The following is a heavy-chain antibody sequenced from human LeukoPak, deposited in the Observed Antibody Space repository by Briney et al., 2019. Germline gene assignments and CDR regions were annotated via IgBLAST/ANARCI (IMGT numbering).Heavy chain of an antibody. CDR1: GYTFTGYY. Sequence: ASVKVSCKASGYTFTGYYMHWVRQAPGQGLEWMGWINPNSGGTNYAQKFQDRVTMTSDTSSSTAYMELSRLRSDDTAAYYCARDHLLFRQPPNWFDPWGQGTLVTVSS. V-gene: IGHV1-2*02. D-gene: IGHD1-14*01. CDR3: ARDHLLFRQPPNWFDP. CDR2: INPNSGGT. J-gene: IGHJ5*02.